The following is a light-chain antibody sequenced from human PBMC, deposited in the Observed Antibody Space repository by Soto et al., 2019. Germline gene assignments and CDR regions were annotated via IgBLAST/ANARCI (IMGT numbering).Light chain of an antibody. J-gene: IGLJ1*01. CDR1: SIDVDAYKY. V-gene: IGLV2-14*01. CDR3: STYTDKTYL. Sequence: QSVQTQPASVTWTPGDSITISCTTSSIDVDAYKYISWYRQHPGEAHKIIIYELSNRPSGISNRFSGSKSGNTASLTISGLQTEDEAEYFCSTYTDKTYLFGSGSKVTV. CDR2: ELS.